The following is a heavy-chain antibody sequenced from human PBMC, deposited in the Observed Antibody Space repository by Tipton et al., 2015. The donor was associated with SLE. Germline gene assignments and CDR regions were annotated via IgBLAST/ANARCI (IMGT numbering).Heavy chain of an antibody. D-gene: IGHD1-26*01. CDR1: GFTFSSYA. CDR2: ISGSGDST. CDR3: AKGGRDGATINWFDP. J-gene: IGHJ5*02. V-gene: IGHV3-23*01. Sequence: SLRLSCAASGFTFSSYAMSWVRQAPGKGLEWVSAISGSGDSTYYADSVKGRFTISRDNSKNTLYLQMNSLRAEDTAVYYCAKGGRDGATINWFDPWGQGTQVTVSS.